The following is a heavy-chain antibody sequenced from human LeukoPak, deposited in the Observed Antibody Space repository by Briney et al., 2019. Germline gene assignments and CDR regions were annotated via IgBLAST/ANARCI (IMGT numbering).Heavy chain of an antibody. V-gene: IGHV1-2*02. CDR2: INPNSDVT. D-gene: IGHD3-22*01. CDR3: ARDSGEYFYDSSGYYYKY. J-gene: IGHJ4*02. Sequence: ASVWVSFKASGYTFTGYYIHWLRQAPGQGLEWMGWINPNSDVTYYAQKFQGRVTMTRDTSISTAYMELSSLRSDDTAVYYCARDSGEYFYDSSGYYYKYWGQGTLVTVSS. CDR1: GYTFTGYY.